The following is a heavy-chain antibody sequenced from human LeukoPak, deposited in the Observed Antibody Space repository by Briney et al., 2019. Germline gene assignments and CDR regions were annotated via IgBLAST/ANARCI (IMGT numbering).Heavy chain of an antibody. D-gene: IGHD3-10*01. CDR3: ARXRWTDVARGSYYFDY. CDR2: XDAGNGXT. Sequence: ASVKVSCKASGYTFSDXAIHWVRQAPGQRLXXXXXXDAGNGXTKXXXXXXXXXXXIRDTSATTAYMELSSLTSEDTAVYYCARXRWTDVARGSYYFDYWGQGTLVSVSS. J-gene: IGHJ4*02. CDR1: GYTFSDXA. V-gene: IGHV1-3*01.